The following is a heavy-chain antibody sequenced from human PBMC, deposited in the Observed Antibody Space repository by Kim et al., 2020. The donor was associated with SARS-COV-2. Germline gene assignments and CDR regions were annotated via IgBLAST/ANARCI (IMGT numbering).Heavy chain of an antibody. D-gene: IGHD4-17*01. CDR2: TYSSGST. J-gene: IGHJ4*02. Sequence: SETLSPTCNVSGDSVSSGSYYWSWIRQPPGKGLEWIGYTYSSGSTNYNPSLKSRATILLDTSKNQFSLKLSSVTAADTAVYYCARDPTGYGVDYWGQGTLVTVSS. CDR3: ARDPTGYGVDY. CDR1: GDSVSSGSYY. V-gene: IGHV4-61*01.